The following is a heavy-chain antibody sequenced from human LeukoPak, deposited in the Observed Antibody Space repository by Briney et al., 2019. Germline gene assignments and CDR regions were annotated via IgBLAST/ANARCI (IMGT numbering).Heavy chain of an antibody. D-gene: IGHD3-22*01. CDR1: GGSISSYY. CDR2: IYYSGST. Sequence: SETLSLTCTVSGGSISSYYWSWIRQPPGKGLEWIGYIYYSGSTNYNPSLKSRVTISVDTSKNQFSLKLSSVTAADTAVYYCARGQYYYDSSGRNWFDPWGQGTLVTVSS. J-gene: IGHJ5*02. V-gene: IGHV4-59*01. CDR3: ARGQYYYDSSGRNWFDP.